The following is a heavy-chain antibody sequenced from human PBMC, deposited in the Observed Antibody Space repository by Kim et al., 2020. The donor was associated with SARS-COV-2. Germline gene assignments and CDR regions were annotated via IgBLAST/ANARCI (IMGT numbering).Heavy chain of an antibody. J-gene: IGHJ4*02. D-gene: IGHD5-18*01. CDR3: ARHRGYSYGYDY. Sequence: NYSPSLKRRVTISVDTSKNQFSLKLSSVTAADTAVYYCARHRGYSYGYDYWGQGTLVTVSS. V-gene: IGHV4-59*08.